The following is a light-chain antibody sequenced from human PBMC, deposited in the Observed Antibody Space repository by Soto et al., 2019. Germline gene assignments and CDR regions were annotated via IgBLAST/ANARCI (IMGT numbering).Light chain of an antibody. J-gene: IGKJ5*01. CDR3: QQRSNWIT. Sequence: EIVFTGSPSTVSLSPGERATLSFRASQSVSSYLAWYQQKPGQAPRLLIYDASNRATGIPARFSGSGSGTDFTLTISSLEPEDFAVYYCQQRSNWITFGQGTRLEI. V-gene: IGKV3-11*01. CDR1: QSVSSY. CDR2: DAS.